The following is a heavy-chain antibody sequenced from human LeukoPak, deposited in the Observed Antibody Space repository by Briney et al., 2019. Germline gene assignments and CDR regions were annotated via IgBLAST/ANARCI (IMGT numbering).Heavy chain of an antibody. J-gene: IGHJ6*02. Sequence: SETLSLTCTVSGGSISSYYWSWVRQPPGKGLEWLGYIYYSGSTNYNPSLKSRVTISVDTSKNQFSLRLSSVTAADTAVYYCARGGPYSSSWPLYYYYGMDVWGQGTTVTVSS. D-gene: IGHD6-13*01. CDR3: ARGGPYSSSWPLYYYYGMDV. CDR1: GGSISSYY. CDR2: IYYSGST. V-gene: IGHV4-59*01.